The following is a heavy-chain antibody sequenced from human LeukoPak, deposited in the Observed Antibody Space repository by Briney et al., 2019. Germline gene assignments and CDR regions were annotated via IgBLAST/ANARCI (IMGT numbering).Heavy chain of an antibody. CDR1: GYTFSTYD. Sequence: ASVKVSCKSSGYTFSTYDINWVRQAAGQGLEWMGWMNPNSGNTVFAQKFQGRATITRDTSITTAYLELSSLRPEDTAVYYCARAIRYQLLSDYWGQGTLVTVSS. CDR2: MNPNSGNT. CDR3: ARAIRYQLLSDY. J-gene: IGHJ4*02. D-gene: IGHD2-2*01. V-gene: IGHV1-8*03.